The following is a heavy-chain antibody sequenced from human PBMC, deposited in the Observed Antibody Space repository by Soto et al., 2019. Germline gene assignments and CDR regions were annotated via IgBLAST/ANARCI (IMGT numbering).Heavy chain of an antibody. CDR2: INHSGST. D-gene: IGHD3-10*01. CDR3: ARGGKGYYYGSGRFDY. Sequence: QVQLQQWGAGLLKPSETLSLTCAVYGGSFSGYYWSWIRQPPGKGLEWIGEINHSGSTNYNPSLKSRVPISVDTSKNPFSLKPSSVTAADTAVYYCARGGKGYYYGSGRFDYWGQGTLVTVSS. V-gene: IGHV4-34*01. J-gene: IGHJ4*02. CDR1: GGSFSGYY.